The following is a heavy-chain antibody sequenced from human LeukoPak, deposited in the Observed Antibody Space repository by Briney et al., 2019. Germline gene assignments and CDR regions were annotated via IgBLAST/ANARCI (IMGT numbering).Heavy chain of an antibody. CDR2: ITDSGGST. Sequence: GGSLRLSCAASGFTFSSYAMTWVRQAPGKGLEWVSAITDSGGSTYYADSVKGRFTISRDNSKNTLYLQMNSLRAEDTAVYYCARDPPIAAAGTSGYWGQGTLVTVSS. D-gene: IGHD6-13*01. V-gene: IGHV3-23*01. J-gene: IGHJ4*02. CDR3: ARDPPIAAAGTSGY. CDR1: GFTFSSYA.